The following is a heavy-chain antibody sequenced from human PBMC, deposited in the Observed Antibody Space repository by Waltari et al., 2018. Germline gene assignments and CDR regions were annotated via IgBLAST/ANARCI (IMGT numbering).Heavy chain of an antibody. CDR1: GYSISSGYY. V-gene: IGHV4-38-2*02. CDR2: IYHSGST. D-gene: IGHD4-17*01. J-gene: IGHJ5*02. Sequence: QVQLQESGPGLVKPSETLSLTCAVSGYSISSGYYWGWIRQPPGKGLEWIGSIYHSGSTYYNPSLKSRVTISVDTSKNQFSLKLGSVTAADTAVYYCARDSASTVNWFDPWGQGTLVTVSS. CDR3: ARDSASTVNWFDP.